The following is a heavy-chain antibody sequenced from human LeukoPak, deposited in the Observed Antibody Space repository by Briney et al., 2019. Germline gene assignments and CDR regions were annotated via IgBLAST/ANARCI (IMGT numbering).Heavy chain of an antibody. CDR3: AKSSLYYYDRSGYQGAFDI. D-gene: IGHD3-22*01. Sequence: PGGSLRLSCAASGFTFSSYGMHWVRQAPGKGLEWVAVIWYDRSNKYYADSVKGRFTFSRDNSKNTLYLQMNSLRAEDTAVYYCAKSSLYYYDRSGYQGAFDIWGQGTMVTVSS. CDR1: GFTFSSYG. CDR2: IWYDRSNK. J-gene: IGHJ3*02. V-gene: IGHV3-33*06.